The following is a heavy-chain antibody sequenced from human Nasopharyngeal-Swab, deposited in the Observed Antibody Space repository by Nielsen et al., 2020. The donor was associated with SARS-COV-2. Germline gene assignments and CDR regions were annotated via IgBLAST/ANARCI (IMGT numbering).Heavy chain of an antibody. J-gene: IGHJ6*02. Sequence: VRQAPGKGLEWVSSISSSRSYIYYADSVKGRFTISRDNAKNSLYLQMNSLRAEDTAVYYCARDLSTGYYDFWSGYSNYYYYYGMDVWGQGTTVTVSS. D-gene: IGHD3-3*01. CDR3: ARDLSTGYYDFWSGYSNYYYYYGMDV. CDR2: ISSSRSYI. V-gene: IGHV3-21*01.